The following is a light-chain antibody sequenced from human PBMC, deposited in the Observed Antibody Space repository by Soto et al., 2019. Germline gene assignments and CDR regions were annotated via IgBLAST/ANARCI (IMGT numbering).Light chain of an antibody. CDR2: AAS. Sequence: EIVLTQSPGTLSLSPGERATLSCRASQSVSANFVAWYQQKPGQPPRLFIFAASGRAAGIPARFSGSGSGTDFTLTISSLEPEDFAVYYCQQHSNWPLTFGGGTKVDIK. CDR1: QSVSANF. V-gene: IGKV3D-20*02. J-gene: IGKJ4*01. CDR3: QQHSNWPLT.